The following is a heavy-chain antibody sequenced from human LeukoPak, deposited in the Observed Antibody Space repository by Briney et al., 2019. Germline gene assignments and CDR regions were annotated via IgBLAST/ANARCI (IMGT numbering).Heavy chain of an antibody. J-gene: IGHJ4*02. Sequence: GGSLRLSCAASGFTFSSYAMSWVRQAPGKGLEWVSAISGSGGSTYYADSVKGRFTISRDNSKNTLYLQMNSLRAEDTAVYYCAKDTLVVVSRPDEDYWGQGTLVTVSS. CDR1: GFTFSSYA. D-gene: IGHD2-15*01. V-gene: IGHV3-23*01. CDR3: AKDTLVVVSRPDEDY. CDR2: ISGSGGST.